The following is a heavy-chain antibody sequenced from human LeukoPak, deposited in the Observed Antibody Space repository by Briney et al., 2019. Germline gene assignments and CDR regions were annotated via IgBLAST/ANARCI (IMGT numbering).Heavy chain of an antibody. CDR1: GGSITGYY. J-gene: IGHJ4*02. CDR2: INYNGNS. Sequence: SETLSLTCTVSGGSITGYYWSWIRQPPRKGLEWIGYINYNGNSKYNPSLKSRLTMSGDTSRNQFSLKLSSVTAADTAVYFCARHLYPGYGSTNYDGAFFDYWGQGTPVTVSS. D-gene: IGHD4-23*01. V-gene: IGHV4-59*08. CDR3: ARHLYPGYGSTNYDGAFFDY.